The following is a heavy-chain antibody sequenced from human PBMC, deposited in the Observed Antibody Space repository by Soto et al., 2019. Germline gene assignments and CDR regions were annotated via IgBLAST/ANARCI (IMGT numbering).Heavy chain of an antibody. Sequence: GESLKISCKGSGYSFTSDWIGWVRQMPGKGLEWMGIIYPGDSDTRYSPSFQGQVTISADKSFSTAYLQWSSLKASDTAMYYCARTAAAGKYYYGMDVWGQGTTVTVSS. V-gene: IGHV5-51*01. D-gene: IGHD6-13*01. CDR3: ARTAAAGKYYYGMDV. J-gene: IGHJ6*02. CDR2: IYPGDSDT. CDR1: GYSFTSDW.